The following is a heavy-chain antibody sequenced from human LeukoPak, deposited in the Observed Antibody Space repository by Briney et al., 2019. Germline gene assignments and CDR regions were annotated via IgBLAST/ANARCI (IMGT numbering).Heavy chain of an antibody. V-gene: IGHV3-30-3*01. J-gene: IGHJ4*02. CDR2: ISYDGSNK. D-gene: IGHD4-23*01. Sequence: GGSLRLSCAASGFTFSSYAMHWVRQAPGKGLEWVAVISYDGSNKYYADSVKGRFTISRDNSKNTLYLQMNSLRAEDTAVYYCAVDYGGNSALDYWGQGTLVTVSP. CDR1: GFTFSSYA. CDR3: AVDYGGNSALDY.